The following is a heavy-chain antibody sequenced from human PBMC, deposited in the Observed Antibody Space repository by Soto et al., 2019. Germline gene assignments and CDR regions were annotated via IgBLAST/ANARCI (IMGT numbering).Heavy chain of an antibody. CDR2: INHSGST. CDR1: GGSFSCYY. CDR3: ARVSVITIFGVVNGDFDY. V-gene: IGHV4-34*01. D-gene: IGHD3-3*01. J-gene: IGHJ4*02. Sequence: PSETLSLTCAVYGGSFSCYYWSWIRQPPGKGLEWIGEINHSGSTNYNPSLKSRVTISVDTSKNQFSLKLSSVTAADTAVYYCARVSVITIFGVVNGDFDYWGQGTLVTVSS.